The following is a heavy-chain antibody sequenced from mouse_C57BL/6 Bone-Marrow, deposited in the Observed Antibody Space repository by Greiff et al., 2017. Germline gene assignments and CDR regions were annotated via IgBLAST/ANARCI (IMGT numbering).Heavy chain of an antibody. CDR3: ARPHYYGSSPYAMDY. V-gene: IGHV1-69*01. J-gene: IGHJ4*01. Sequence: FTSYWMHWVKQRPGQGLEWIGEIDPSDSYTNYNQKFKGKSTLTVDKSSSTAYMQLSSLTSEDSAVYYCARPHYYGSSPYAMDYWGQGTSVTVSS. D-gene: IGHD1-1*01. CDR2: IDPSDSYT. CDR1: FTSYW.